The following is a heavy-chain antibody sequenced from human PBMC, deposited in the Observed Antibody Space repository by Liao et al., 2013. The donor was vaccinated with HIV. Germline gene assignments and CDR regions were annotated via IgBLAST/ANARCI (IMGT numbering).Heavy chain of an antibody. Sequence: QVQLQQWGAGLLKPSETLSLNCTVSGGSTITNYYWSWIRQSPEKGLDWIGYIYYTGSTNYNPSVKSRVTMSVDMSKSQISLKLSAVTAADTAMYYCARIPAVPRGGFDVWGHGTMVTVSS. CDR1: GGSTITNYY. V-gene: IGHV4-59*01. CDR3: ARIPAVPRGGFDV. CDR2: IYYTGST. D-gene: IGHD2-15*01. J-gene: IGHJ3*01.